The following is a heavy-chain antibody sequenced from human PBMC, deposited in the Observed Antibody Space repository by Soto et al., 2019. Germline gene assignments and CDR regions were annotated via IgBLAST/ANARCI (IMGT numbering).Heavy chain of an antibody. D-gene: IGHD3-3*01. CDR3: AKEFGHYDFWSGYLHYYYGMDA. J-gene: IGHJ6*02. V-gene: IGHV3-23*01. Sequence: PGGSLRLSCAASGFTFSSYAMSWVRQAPGKGLEWVSAISGSGGSTYYADSVKGRFTISRDNSKNTLYLQMNSLRAEDTAVYYCAKEFGHYDFWSGYLHYYYGMDAWGQGTTVTVSS. CDR1: GFTFSSYA. CDR2: ISGSGGST.